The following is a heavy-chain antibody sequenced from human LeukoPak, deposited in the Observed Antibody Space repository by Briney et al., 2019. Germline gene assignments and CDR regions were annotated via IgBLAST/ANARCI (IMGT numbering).Heavy chain of an antibody. CDR3: ARGRNDFVRPYYFDY. CDR2: INHSGST. Sequence: PSETLSLTCAVYGGSFSGYYWSWIRQPPGKGLEWIGEINHSGSTNYNPSLKSRVTISVDTSKNQFSPKLSSVTAADTAVYYCARGRNDFVRPYYFDYWGQGTLVTVSS. D-gene: IGHD2-21*02. V-gene: IGHV4-34*01. CDR1: GGSFSGYY. J-gene: IGHJ4*02.